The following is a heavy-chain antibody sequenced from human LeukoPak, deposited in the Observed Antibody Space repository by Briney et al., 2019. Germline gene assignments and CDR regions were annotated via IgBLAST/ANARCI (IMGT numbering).Heavy chain of an antibody. CDR2: IYYSGST. J-gene: IGHJ4*02. D-gene: IGHD3-3*01. Sequence: SETLSLTCTVSGGSISSSSYYWGWIRQPPGKGLEWIGSIYYSGSTYYNPSLKSRVTISVDTSKNQFSLKLSSVTAADTAVYYCARSGRITIFGVVINPFDYWGQGTLVTVSS. CDR3: ARSGRITIFGVVINPFDY. CDR1: GGSISSSSYY. V-gene: IGHV4-39*01.